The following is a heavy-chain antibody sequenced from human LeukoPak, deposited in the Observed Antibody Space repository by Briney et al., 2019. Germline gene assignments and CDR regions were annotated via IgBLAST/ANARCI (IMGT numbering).Heavy chain of an antibody. D-gene: IGHD1-14*01. CDR3: AREIRPGNYYYYMDV. J-gene: IGHJ6*03. CDR2: INHSGST. CDR1: GGSFSDYY. Sequence: SETLSLTCAVYGGSFSDYYWSWIRQPPGKGLEWIGEINHSGSTNYNSSLKSRVTISVDMSKNQFSLKLTSVTAADTAVYYCAREIRPGNYYYYMDVWGKGTTVTISS. V-gene: IGHV4-34*01.